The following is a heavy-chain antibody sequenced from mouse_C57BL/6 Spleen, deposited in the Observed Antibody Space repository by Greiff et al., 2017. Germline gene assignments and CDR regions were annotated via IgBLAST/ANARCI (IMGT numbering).Heavy chain of an antibody. J-gene: IGHJ1*03. CDR3: ARDYGSRWWYFDV. V-gene: IGHV1-26*01. Sequence: VQLQQSGPELVKPGASVKISCKASGYTFTDYYMNWVKQSHGKSLEWIGDINPNNGGTSYNQKFKGKATLTVDKSSSTAYMELRSLTSEDSAVYYCARDYGSRWWYFDVWGTGTTVTVSS. D-gene: IGHD1-1*01. CDR2: INPNNGGT. CDR1: GYTFTDYY.